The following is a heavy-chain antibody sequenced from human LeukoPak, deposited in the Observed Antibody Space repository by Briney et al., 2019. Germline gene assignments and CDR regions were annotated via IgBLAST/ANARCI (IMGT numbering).Heavy chain of an antibody. V-gene: IGHV1-46*01. CDR1: GYTFTSYY. J-gene: IGHJ5*02. D-gene: IGHD3-22*01. CDR3: ARGRYYYDSSGFNWFDP. CDR2: INPSGGST. Sequence: ASVKVSCKASGYTFTSYYMHWVRQAPGQGLEWMGIINPSGGSTSYAQKFQGRVTMTRDTSTSTVYMELSSLRSEETAVYYCARGRYYYDSSGFNWFDPWGQGTLVTVSS.